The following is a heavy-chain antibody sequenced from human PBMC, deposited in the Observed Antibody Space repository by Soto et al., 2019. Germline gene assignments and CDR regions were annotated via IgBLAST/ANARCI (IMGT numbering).Heavy chain of an antibody. CDR3: ARHYSSGSRNWFDP. D-gene: IGHD6-19*01. J-gene: IGHJ5*02. CDR1: GGSINSSSYF. CDR2: IYYSGST. Sequence: PSETLSLTCSVSGGSINSSSYFWGWVRQPPGKGLEGIGSIYYSGSTYYNPSLRSRVTISVDTSKNQFSLKLSSVTAADPAVFYCARHYSSGSRNWFDPWGQGTLGTAS. V-gene: IGHV4-39*01.